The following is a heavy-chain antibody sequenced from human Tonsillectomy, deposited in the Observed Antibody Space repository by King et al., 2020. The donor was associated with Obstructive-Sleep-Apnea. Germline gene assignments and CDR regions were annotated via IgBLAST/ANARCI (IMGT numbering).Heavy chain of an antibody. CDR3: AKEGSSWSLDY. CDR1: GFTLSTYA. Sequence: VQLLESGGGLVQPGGSLRLSCVAPGFTLSTYAMPWVRQAPGKGLEWVSGLSASGGRTYYADTVKGLFTISRDNSKNTLHLQMNGLRAEDTAVYYCAKEGSSWSLDYWGQGTLVTVSS. D-gene: IGHD6-13*01. CDR2: LSASGGRT. V-gene: IGHV3-23*01. J-gene: IGHJ4*02.